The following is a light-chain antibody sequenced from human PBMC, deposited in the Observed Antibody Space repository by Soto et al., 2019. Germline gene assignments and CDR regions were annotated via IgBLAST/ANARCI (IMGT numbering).Light chain of an antibody. CDR2: AAS. Sequence: DIQVTQSPSSLSASVGDRVTITCRASQSISPYLNWYQHIPGKAPKLLISAASSLQSGVPSRFSGSGSGTEFTVTISSLQPEDSATYYCQQSDSPPYTFGQGTLLEIK. CDR1: QSISPY. J-gene: IGKJ2*01. CDR3: QQSDSPPYT. V-gene: IGKV1-39*01.